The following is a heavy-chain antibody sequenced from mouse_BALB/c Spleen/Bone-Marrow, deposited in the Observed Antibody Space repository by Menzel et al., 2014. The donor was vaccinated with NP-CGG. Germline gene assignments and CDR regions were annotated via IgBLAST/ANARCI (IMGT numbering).Heavy chain of an antibody. Sequence: VQLQQSGPGLVKPSQSLSLTCSVTGYSIXSGYYWNWIRQFPGNKLEWMGYISYDGSNNYNPSLKNRISITRDTSKNQFFLKLNSVTTEDTATYYCARVYGNYFFAYWGQGTLVTVSA. CDR3: ARVYGNYFFAY. D-gene: IGHD2-10*02. CDR2: ISYDGSN. V-gene: IGHV3-6*02. CDR1: GYSIXSGYY. J-gene: IGHJ3*01.